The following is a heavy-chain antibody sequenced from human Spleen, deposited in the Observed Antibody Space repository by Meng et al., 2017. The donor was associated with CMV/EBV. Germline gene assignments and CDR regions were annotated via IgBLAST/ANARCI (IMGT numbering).Heavy chain of an antibody. CDR2: IRFNGNDK. CDR1: GFTFGDYA. D-gene: IGHD5-12*01. J-gene: IGHJ4*02. Sequence: GESLKISCTASGFTFGDYAVSWVRQAPGKGLEWLTFIRFNGNDKYYADSVRGRFTISRDNSKNTLYLQMNSLRAEDTAVYYCYSDYEDSWGQGTLVTVSS. CDR3: YSDYEDS. V-gene: IGHV3-30*02.